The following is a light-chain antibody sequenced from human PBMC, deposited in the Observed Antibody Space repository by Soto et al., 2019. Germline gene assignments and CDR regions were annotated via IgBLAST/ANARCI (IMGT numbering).Light chain of an antibody. Sequence: EIVLTQSPATLSLSPGERATLSCRASQSVSIYLAWYQQKPGQAPRLLIYDASNRATGIPARFSGSGSGTDFTLTISSLEPEDFAVYYYQQRSNWPPLTFGQGTRLEIK. J-gene: IGKJ5*01. CDR3: QQRSNWPPLT. CDR2: DAS. V-gene: IGKV3-11*01. CDR1: QSVSIY.